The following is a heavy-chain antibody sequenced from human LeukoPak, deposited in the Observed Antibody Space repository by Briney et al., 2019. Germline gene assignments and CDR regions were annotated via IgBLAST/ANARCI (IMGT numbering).Heavy chain of an antibody. D-gene: IGHD3-9*01. CDR2: ISGSGGST. CDR3: TRATRLGSRVAFDI. CDR1: GFTFSSYA. Sequence: PGGSLRLSCAASGFTFSSYAMSWVRQAPGKGLEWVSGISGSGGSTYYADSVKGRFTISRDNSKNTLWLQMNSLRAEDTAVYYCTRATRLGSRVAFDIWGQGTMVTASS. V-gene: IGHV3-23*01. J-gene: IGHJ3*02.